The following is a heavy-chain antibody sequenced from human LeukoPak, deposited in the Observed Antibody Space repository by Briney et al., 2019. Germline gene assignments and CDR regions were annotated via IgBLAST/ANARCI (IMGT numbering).Heavy chain of an antibody. CDR1: GFTFSSYA. Sequence: GGSLRLSCAPSGFTFSSYAMHWVRQAPGKGLEWGAVISYDGSNKYYADSVKGRFTISRDNSKNTLYLQMNSLRAEDTAVYYCARELVALTGAFDIWGQGTMVTVSS. CDR2: ISYDGSNK. CDR3: ARELVALTGAFDI. D-gene: IGHD2-2*01. J-gene: IGHJ3*02. V-gene: IGHV3-30-3*01.